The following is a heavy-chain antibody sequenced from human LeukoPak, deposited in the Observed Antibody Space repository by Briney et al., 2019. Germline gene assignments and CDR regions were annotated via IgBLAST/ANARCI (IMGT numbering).Heavy chain of an antibody. Sequence: SETLSLTCTVSDGSISNYFWSWIRQPAGKGLEWIGRIHASGSTNYNSSLKTRVAMSLDTSKNHSSLNLTSVTAADTAVYYCARETCESRYFDLWGRGTPVTVSS. CDR1: DGSISNYF. J-gene: IGHJ2*01. CDR3: ARETCESRYFDL. CDR2: IHASGST. V-gene: IGHV4-4*07.